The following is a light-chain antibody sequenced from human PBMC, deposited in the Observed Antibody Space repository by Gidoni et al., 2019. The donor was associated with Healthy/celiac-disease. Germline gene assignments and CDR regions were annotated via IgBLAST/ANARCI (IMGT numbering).Light chain of an antibody. V-gene: IGKV4-1*01. CDR1: QSLLYSSNNKNY. CDR2: WAS. CDR3: QQYYSTPYT. Sequence: DIVMTQSPDTLAVSLGERATINCKSSQSLLYSSNNKNYLGWYQQKAGQPPKLLITWASTRESGVPDRFSGSGSGTEFTLTISRLQTEDVAVYYCQQYYSTPYTFGQGTKLEIK. J-gene: IGKJ2*01.